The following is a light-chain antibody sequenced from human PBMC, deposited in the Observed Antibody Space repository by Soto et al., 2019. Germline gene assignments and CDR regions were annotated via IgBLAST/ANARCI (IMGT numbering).Light chain of an antibody. Sequence: EIVLTQSPATLSVSPGDRVTLSCRASQSVDINLAWYQQRPGQAPRLLVYGASTKATDMPGRFSGRGSGTEFTLTINNLQSEDFAVYYCQQYRNWPSTFGQGTKVDIK. CDR3: QQYRNWPST. CDR2: GAS. CDR1: QSVDIN. V-gene: IGKV3-15*01. J-gene: IGKJ1*01.